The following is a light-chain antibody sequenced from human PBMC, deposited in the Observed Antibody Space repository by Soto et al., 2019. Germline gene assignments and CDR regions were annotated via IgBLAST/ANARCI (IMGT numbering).Light chain of an antibody. CDR3: SSYTSSSTLG. J-gene: IGLJ2*01. CDR2: DVS. V-gene: IGLV2-14*01. Sequence: QSALTQPASVSGSPGQSITISCTGTSSDVGGYNYVSWYQQHPGKAPKLMIYDVSNRPSGVSNRFSGSKSGNTASLTISGLHAEDEADYYCSSYTSSSTLGFGGGTKLTVL. CDR1: SSDVGGYNY.